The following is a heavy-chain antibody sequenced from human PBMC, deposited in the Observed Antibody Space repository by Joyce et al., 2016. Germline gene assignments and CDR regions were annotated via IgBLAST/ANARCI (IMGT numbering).Heavy chain of an antibody. D-gene: IGHD6-19*01. Sequence: EVQLVQSGGGLVQPGGSLRLSCAGSGFIFRKYGINWIRQAPGKGLEWVSYIGSSGDVKQYADSVGGRFTISRDNGKNSLYLQMNRLRVEDTAVYYCARDGRSSGGDYWGQGNLVTVSS. CDR2: IGSSGDVK. CDR1: GFIFRKYG. V-gene: IGHV3-48*01. CDR3: ARDGRSSGGDY. J-gene: IGHJ4*02.